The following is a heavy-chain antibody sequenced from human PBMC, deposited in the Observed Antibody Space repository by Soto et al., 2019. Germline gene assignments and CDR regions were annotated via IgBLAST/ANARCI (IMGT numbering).Heavy chain of an antibody. CDR1: GFDFGSFG. J-gene: IGHJ6*02. CDR3: SADHPHMAMGWPV. V-gene: IGHV1-58*02. Sequence: SVKVSCKAPGFDFGSFGIQFLRQTRGRGLEWIGWIVVVSGSTNYARQFQGRVAISRDMSSSTAYLDLYDLKSDDTAVYFCSADHPHMAMGWPVWGQGTTVTVSS. D-gene: IGHD1-26*01. CDR2: IVVVSGST.